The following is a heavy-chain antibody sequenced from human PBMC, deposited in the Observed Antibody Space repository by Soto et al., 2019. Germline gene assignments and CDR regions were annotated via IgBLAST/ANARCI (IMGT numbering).Heavy chain of an antibody. CDR2: ISSSSSYI. D-gene: IGHD6-6*01. J-gene: IGHJ4*02. Sequence: EVQLVESGGGLVKPGGSLRLSCAASGFTFSSYSMNWVRQAPGKGLEWVSSISSSSSYIYYADSVKGRFTISRDNAKNALYLQMNSLRAEDTAVYYCARDAEYSSTSGDYWGQGTLVTVSS. CDR1: GFTFSSYS. V-gene: IGHV3-21*01. CDR3: ARDAEYSSTSGDY.